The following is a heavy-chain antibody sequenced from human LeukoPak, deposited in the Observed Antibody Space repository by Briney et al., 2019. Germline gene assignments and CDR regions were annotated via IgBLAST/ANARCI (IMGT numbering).Heavy chain of an antibody. J-gene: IGHJ4*02. CDR2: ITYDGSNK. V-gene: IGHV3-30-3*01. CDR3: ARGLLETPTPYFDY. Sequence: QSGGSLRLSCAASGFTFSSNAMHWVRQAPGKGLEWVAVITYDGSNKYYADSVKGRFTISRDNSKNTLYLQMNSLRAEDTAVYYCARGLLETPTPYFDYWGQGTLVTVSS. D-gene: IGHD4-23*01. CDR1: GFTFSSNA.